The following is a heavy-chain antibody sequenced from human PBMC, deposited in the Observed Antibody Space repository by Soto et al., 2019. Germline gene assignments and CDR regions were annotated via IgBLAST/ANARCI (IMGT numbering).Heavy chain of an antibody. CDR1: GFTFSSYG. CDR3: ARNTIPHPPY. Sequence: GSLRLSCAASGFTFSSYGMHWVRQAPGKGLEWVSAISSSGDSPYYADSVKGRFTVSRDNSKNTLYLQMNSLRVEDTAIYYCARNTIPHPPYWGQGTLVTVSS. J-gene: IGHJ4*02. CDR2: ISSSGDSP. V-gene: IGHV3-23*01. D-gene: IGHD1-1*01.